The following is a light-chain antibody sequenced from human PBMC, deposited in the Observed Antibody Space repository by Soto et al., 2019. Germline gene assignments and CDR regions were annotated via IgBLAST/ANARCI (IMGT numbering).Light chain of an antibody. Sequence: QSVLTQPASVSGSPGQSITISCTGTSSDVGSYNYVSWYRQHPGKAPKLMIYEVSDRPSGISSRFYGSKSGNTASLTISGLQTEDEADYYCSSYTSSSTLFGTGTKVTVL. CDR2: EVS. V-gene: IGLV2-14*01. J-gene: IGLJ1*01. CDR3: SSYTSSSTL. CDR1: SSDVGSYNY.